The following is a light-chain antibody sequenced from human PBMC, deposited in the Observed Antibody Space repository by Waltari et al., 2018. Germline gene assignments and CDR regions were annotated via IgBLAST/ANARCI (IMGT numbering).Light chain of an antibody. V-gene: IGLV3-19*01. CDR2: GKE. CDR3: HSRNGRNNEVV. J-gene: IGLJ3*02. CDR1: SLRTPY. Sequence: SSELTPGPAVSVALGQPVKITCQGDSLRTPYARWYQLKPGQAPVLVLFGKEKRPSGITDRFSGYSSGTTSSLTITGAQAEDEADYYCHSRNGRNNEVVFGGGTKLTVL.